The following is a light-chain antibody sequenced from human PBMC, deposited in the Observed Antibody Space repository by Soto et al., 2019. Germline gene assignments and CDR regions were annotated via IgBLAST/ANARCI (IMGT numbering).Light chain of an antibody. CDR2: EVT. CDR3: SSYAGSNNYV. J-gene: IGLJ1*01. Sequence: QSALTQPPSASGSPGQSVTISCTGTSSDVGGYNFDSWYQHHPGTAPKLMIYEVTKRPSGVPDRFSGSKSGNTASLTVSGLQAEDEADYYCSSYAGSNNYVFGTGTKLTVL. CDR1: SSDVGGYNF. V-gene: IGLV2-8*01.